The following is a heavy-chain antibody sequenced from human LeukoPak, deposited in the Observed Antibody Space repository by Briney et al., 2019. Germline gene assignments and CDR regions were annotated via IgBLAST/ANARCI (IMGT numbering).Heavy chain of an antibody. V-gene: IGHV3-7*05. J-gene: IGHJ3*02. Sequence: GGSLRLSCAASRFTFSNYWMSWVRQAPGKGLEWVANIKQDGGEKNYVESVKGRFTISRDNAKNSLYLQMNSLRVEDTGVYYCARDLVKEGVTGASEIWGGGREVTVSS. D-gene: IGHD3-10*01. CDR1: RFTFSNYW. CDR2: IKQDGGEK. CDR3: ARDLVKEGVTGASEI.